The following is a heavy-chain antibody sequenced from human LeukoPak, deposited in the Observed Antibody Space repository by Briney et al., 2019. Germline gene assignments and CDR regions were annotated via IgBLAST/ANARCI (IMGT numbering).Heavy chain of an antibody. CDR2: IYYSGST. CDR3: ARVQGYGDYVNY. V-gene: IGHV4-39*01. J-gene: IGHJ4*02. Sequence: PSETLSLTCTVSGGSISSSSYYWGWIRQPPGKGLEWIGSIYYSGSTYYNPSLKSRVTISVDTSKNQFSLKLSSVTAADTAVYYCARVQGYGDYVNYWGQGTLVTVSS. CDR1: GGSISSSSYY. D-gene: IGHD4-17*01.